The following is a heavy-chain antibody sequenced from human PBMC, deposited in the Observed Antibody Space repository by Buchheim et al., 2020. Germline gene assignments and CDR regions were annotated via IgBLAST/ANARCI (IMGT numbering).Heavy chain of an antibody. Sequence: QVQLQESGPGLVKPSQTLSLTCTVSGASISSGSYYWSWIRQHPGKGLEWIGFVSYSGSTYYNPSLKSRVTMSIETSKHQFSLNLSSVTAADTAVYYCARNSYQLLDYYYYYMGVWGKGTT. CDR3: ARNSYQLLDYYYYYMGV. CDR2: VSYSGST. J-gene: IGHJ6*03. V-gene: IGHV4-31*03. D-gene: IGHD2-2*01. CDR1: GASISSGSYY.